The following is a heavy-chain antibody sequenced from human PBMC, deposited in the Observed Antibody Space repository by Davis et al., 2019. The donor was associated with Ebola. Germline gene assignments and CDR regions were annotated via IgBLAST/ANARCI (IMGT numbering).Heavy chain of an antibody. J-gene: IGHJ6*02. D-gene: IGHD6-19*01. Sequence: GESLKISCAASGFTFSNYWMHWIRQAPGEGLVWVSYVSPDGSDIRYADSVKGRFTISRDNAKNTLYLQMNSLRGADTAVYYCARADSSGWTIYYYYGMDVWGQGTTVTVSS. CDR1: GFTFSNYW. V-gene: IGHV3-74*01. CDR2: VSPDGSDI. CDR3: ARADSSGWTIYYYYGMDV.